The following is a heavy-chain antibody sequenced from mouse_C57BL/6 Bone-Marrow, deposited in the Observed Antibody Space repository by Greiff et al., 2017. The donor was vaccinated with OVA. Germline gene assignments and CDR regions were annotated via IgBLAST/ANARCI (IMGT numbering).Heavy chain of an antibody. CDR2: INPYNGGT. Sequence: EVQLQESGPVLVKPGASVKMSCKASGYTFTDYYMNWVKQSHGKSLEWIGVINPYNGGTSYNQKFKGKATLTVDKSSSTAYMELNSLTSEDSAVYYCARRGYGNYWYFDVWGTGTTVTVSS. D-gene: IGHD2-10*02. CDR1: GYTFTDYY. CDR3: ARRGYGNYWYFDV. V-gene: IGHV1-19*01. J-gene: IGHJ1*03.